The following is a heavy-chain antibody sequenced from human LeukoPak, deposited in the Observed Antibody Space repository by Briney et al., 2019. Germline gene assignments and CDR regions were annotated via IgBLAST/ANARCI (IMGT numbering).Heavy chain of an antibody. V-gene: IGHV4-39*02. Sequence: PSETLSLTCTVSGGSISSSSYYWGWIRQPPGKGLEWIGSIYYSGSTYYNPSLKSRVTISVDTSKNQFSLKLSSVTAADTAVYYCARESRVTIFARYYMDVWGKGTTVTVSS. CDR3: ARESRVTIFARYYMDV. J-gene: IGHJ6*03. D-gene: IGHD3-3*01. CDR2: IYYSGST. CDR1: GGSISSSSYY.